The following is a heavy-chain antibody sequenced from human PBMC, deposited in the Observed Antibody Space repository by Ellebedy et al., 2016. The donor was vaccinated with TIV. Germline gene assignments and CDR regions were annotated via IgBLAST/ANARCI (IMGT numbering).Heavy chain of an antibody. V-gene: IGHV1-18*04. J-gene: IGHJ6*02. CDR2: ISAYNGNT. Sequence: AASVKVSCKASGYTFTGYYMHWVRQAPGQGLEWMGWISAYNGNTNYAQKLQGRVTMTTDTSTSTAYMELRSLRSDDTAVYYCARDRWCCIAAAGASGLDYGMDVWGQGTTVTVSS. CDR3: ARDRWCCIAAAGASGLDYGMDV. CDR1: GYTFTGYY. D-gene: IGHD6-13*01.